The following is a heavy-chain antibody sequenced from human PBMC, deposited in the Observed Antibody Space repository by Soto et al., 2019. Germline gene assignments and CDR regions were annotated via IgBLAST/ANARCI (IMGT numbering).Heavy chain of an antibody. CDR1: GYTFANYV. CDR3: AREWKYFDTSAYTGMDV. CDR2: ISGYNGNT. J-gene: IGHJ6*02. V-gene: IGHV1-18*01. D-gene: IGHD3-22*01. Sequence: QVQLVQSGTEVKKPGASVKVSCKASGYTFANYVISWVRQAPGQGLEWMGWISGYNGNTKSAQKLQGRVTMTTDISTSTAYMELRRLRSDDTAVYYCAREWKYFDTSAYTGMDVWGQGTTVTVSS.